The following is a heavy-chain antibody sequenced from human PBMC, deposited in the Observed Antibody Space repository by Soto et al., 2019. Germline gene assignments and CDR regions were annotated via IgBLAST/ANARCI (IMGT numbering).Heavy chain of an antibody. CDR3: ATRPPGVWVGVFDY. CDR1: RGSISNYY. V-gene: IGHV4-4*09. Sequence: QVQLQESGPGLVKPSETLSLTCTVSRGSISNYYWSWIRQPPGKEPEWIGYVYHSGTTDYNPSLESRVTISLDTSKNQFSLKLNSVTPADTAVYYCATRPPGVWVGVFDYWSQGTLVTVSS. CDR2: VYHSGTT. D-gene: IGHD1-26*01. J-gene: IGHJ4*02.